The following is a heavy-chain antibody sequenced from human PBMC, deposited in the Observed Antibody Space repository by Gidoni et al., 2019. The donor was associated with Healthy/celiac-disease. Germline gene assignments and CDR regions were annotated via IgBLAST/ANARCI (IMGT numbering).Heavy chain of an antibody. CDR1: GFTFSSYG. Sequence: QVQLVESGGGVVQPGRSLRLSCAASGFTFSSYGMHWVRQAPGEGMEWVGVISYDGSNTYYADSVKGRFTISRDNSKNTLYLQMNSLRAEDTAVYYCAKLGSPGSAFDIWGQGTMVTVSS. J-gene: IGHJ3*02. D-gene: IGHD1-26*01. CDR2: ISYDGSNT. CDR3: AKLGSPGSAFDI. V-gene: IGHV3-30*18.